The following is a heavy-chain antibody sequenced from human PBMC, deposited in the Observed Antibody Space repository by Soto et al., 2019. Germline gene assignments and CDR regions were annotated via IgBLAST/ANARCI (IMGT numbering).Heavy chain of an antibody. D-gene: IGHD6-19*01. Sequence: SGPTLVNPTQTLTLTCTFSGFSLSTSGMCVSWIRQPPGKALEWLARIDWDDDKYYSTSLKTRLAISKDTSKNQVVLTMTNMDPVDTATYYCARGSYSSGSFGYWGQGNLVTVSS. CDR2: IDWDDDK. CDR1: GFSLSTSGMC. CDR3: ARGSYSSGSFGY. V-gene: IGHV2-70*11. J-gene: IGHJ4*02.